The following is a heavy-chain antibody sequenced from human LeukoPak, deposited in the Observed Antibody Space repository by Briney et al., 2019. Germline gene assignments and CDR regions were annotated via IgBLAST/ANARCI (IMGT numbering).Heavy chain of an antibody. CDR2: IYHSGST. J-gene: IGHJ5*02. CDR1: GGSISSGGYY. V-gene: IGHV4-30-2*01. CDR3: ARGMGATRDNWFDP. D-gene: IGHD1-26*01. Sequence: SETLSLTCTVSGGSISSGGYYWSWIRQPPEKGLEWIGYIYHSGSTYYNPSLKSRVTISVDRSKNQFSLKLSSVTAADTAVYYCARGMGATRDNWFDPWGQGTLVTVSS.